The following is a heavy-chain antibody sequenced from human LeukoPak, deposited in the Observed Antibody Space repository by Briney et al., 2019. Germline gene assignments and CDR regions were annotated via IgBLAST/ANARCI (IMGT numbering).Heavy chain of an antibody. CDR2: ISFDGSNK. D-gene: IGHD3-9*01. Sequence: GGSLRLSCAASGFTFSSYAMHWVRQAPGKGLEWVAVISFDGSNKYYADSVKGRFTISRDNSKNTLYLQMNSLRAEDTAVYYCARAPSGVRYFDWLAPTDYWGQGTLVTVSS. CDR1: GFTFSSYA. J-gene: IGHJ4*02. CDR3: ARAPSGVRYFDWLAPTDY. V-gene: IGHV3-30-3*01.